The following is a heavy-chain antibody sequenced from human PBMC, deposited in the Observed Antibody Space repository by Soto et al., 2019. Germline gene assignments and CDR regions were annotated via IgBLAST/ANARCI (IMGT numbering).Heavy chain of an antibody. CDR1: GFTFNTHW. CDR2: IYFDGITT. V-gene: IGHV3-74*01. CDR3: ARGGAMGVDY. J-gene: IGHJ4*02. Sequence: GGSLRLSCTASGFTFNTHWMHWVRQAPGKGLVWVSRIYFDGITTNYADSVKGRLTVSRDNAKNTVYLHVNTLRDEGTAVYYCARGGAMGVDYWGQGXLVTVSS. D-gene: IGHD1-26*01.